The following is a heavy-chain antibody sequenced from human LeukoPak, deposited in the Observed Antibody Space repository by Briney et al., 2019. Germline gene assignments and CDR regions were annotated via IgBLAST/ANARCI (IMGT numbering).Heavy chain of an antibody. CDR1: GFTFSSYA. D-gene: IGHD6-13*01. J-gene: IGHJ4*02. CDR3: ARDGSSSWYDGYFDY. CDR2: KSYDGSNK. V-gene: IGHV3-30*01. Sequence: GGSLRLSCAASGFTFSSYAMHWVRQAPGKGLEWVAVKSYDGSNKHYADSVKGRFTISRDNSKNTLYLQMNSLRAEDTAVYYCARDGSSSWYDGYFDYWGQGTLVTVSS.